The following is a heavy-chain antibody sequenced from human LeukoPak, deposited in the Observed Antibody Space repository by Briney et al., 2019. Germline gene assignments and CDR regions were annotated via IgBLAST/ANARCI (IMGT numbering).Heavy chain of an antibody. Sequence: SETLPLTCAVYGGSFSGYYWSWIRQPPGKGLEWIGEINHSGSTNYNPSLKSRVTISVDTSKNQFSLKVSSVTAADTAVYYCARDPGPYCTTTSCYVDYWGQGTLVTVSS. CDR1: GGSFSGYY. CDR3: ARDPGPYCTTTSCYVDY. V-gene: IGHV4-34*01. J-gene: IGHJ4*02. CDR2: INHSGST. D-gene: IGHD2-2*01.